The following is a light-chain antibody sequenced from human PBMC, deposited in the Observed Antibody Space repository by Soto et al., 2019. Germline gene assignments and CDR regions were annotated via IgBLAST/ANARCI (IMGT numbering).Light chain of an antibody. Sequence: EVVMTQSPGTLSVSLGESATLSCRASQSVDGYLAWYQQKPGQAPRLLIYGASTRATGVTARFRGGGSGTEFTLTISSLQSEDSAVYYCQQYHKWPPITFGHGTRLEIK. V-gene: IGKV3-15*01. CDR3: QQYHKWPPIT. J-gene: IGKJ5*01. CDR2: GAS. CDR1: QSVDGY.